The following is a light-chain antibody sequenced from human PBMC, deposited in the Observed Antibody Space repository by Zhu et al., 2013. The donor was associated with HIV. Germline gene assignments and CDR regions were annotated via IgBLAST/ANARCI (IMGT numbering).Light chain of an antibody. J-gene: IGKJ1*01. CDR3: QQYNTYST. CDR2: GAS. Sequence: ENVLTQSPGTLSLSPGERATLSCRASQSVSSRYLAWYQQKPGQAPRLLIYGASARATGIPDRFSGSGSGTDFSFTISSLQPDDFATYFCQQYNTYSTFGQGTRVEIK. CDR1: QSVSSRY. V-gene: IGKV3-20*01.